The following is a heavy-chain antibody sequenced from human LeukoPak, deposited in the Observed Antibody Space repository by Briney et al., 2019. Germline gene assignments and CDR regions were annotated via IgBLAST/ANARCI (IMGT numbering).Heavy chain of an antibody. V-gene: IGHV3-23*01. CDR1: GFSFSDCA. Sequence: GGSLRLSCAASGFSFSDCAMSWVRQAPGRGLEWVSSISGSAGSTYYADSMKGRFTISRDNPKNALHLEMNSLRAEDTAIYYCTKGMATIRRHIDSWGQGTLVTVSS. CDR3: TKGMATIRRHIDS. CDR2: ISGSAGST. J-gene: IGHJ4*02. D-gene: IGHD5-24*01.